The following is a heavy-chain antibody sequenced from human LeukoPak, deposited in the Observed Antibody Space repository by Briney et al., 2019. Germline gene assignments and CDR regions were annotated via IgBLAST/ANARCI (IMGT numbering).Heavy chain of an antibody. D-gene: IGHD3-10*01. CDR1: GGSISSYF. Sequence: SETLSLTCTVSGGSISSYFWSWVRQSPGKGLEWIGFMHHSGSANSNPSLKSRVTISVDTSKNQFSLKLSSVTAADTAVYYCARAKYYYGSGSAYWFDPWGQGTLVTVSS. V-gene: IGHV4-59*01. CDR3: ARAKYYYGSGSAYWFDP. CDR2: MHHSGSA. J-gene: IGHJ5*02.